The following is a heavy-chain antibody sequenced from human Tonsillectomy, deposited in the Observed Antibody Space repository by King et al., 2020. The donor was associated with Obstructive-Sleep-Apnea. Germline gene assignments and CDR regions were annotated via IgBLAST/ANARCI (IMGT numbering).Heavy chain of an antibody. CDR2: IRYDGSNK. D-gene: IGHD3-10*01. J-gene: IGHJ4*02. Sequence: VQLVESGGGVVQPGRSLRLSCAASGFTFSSYGMHWVRQAPGKGLEWVAFIRYDGSNKYYGDSVKGRFTISRYNSKNTLYLQMNSLRAEDTAVYYCAGAMVRGVIFFDYWGQGTLVTVSS. CDR1: GFTFSSYG. CDR3: AGAMVRGVIFFDY. V-gene: IGHV3-30*02.